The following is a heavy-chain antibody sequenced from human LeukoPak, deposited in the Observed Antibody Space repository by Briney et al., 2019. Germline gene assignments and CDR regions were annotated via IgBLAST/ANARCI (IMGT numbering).Heavy chain of an antibody. CDR2: IYYSGST. Sequence: SETLSLTCTVSGGSISSYYWSWIRQPPGKGLEWIGYIYYSGSTNYNPSLKSRVTISVDTSKNQFSLKLSSVTAADTAVYYCARRYYYDSSGYYYDGAYFDYWGQGTLVTVSS. V-gene: IGHV4-59*08. CDR3: ARRYYYDSSGYYYDGAYFDY. CDR1: GGSISSYY. D-gene: IGHD3-22*01. J-gene: IGHJ4*02.